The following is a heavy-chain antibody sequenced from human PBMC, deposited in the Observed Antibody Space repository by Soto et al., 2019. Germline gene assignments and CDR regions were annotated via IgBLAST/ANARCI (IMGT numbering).Heavy chain of an antibody. D-gene: IGHD6-13*01. J-gene: IGHJ4*02. CDR2: INAGNGNT. Sequence: ASVKPTCKASGYTIACYALHWLRQAPGQRLEWMGWINAGNGNTKYSQKFQGRVTITRDTSASTAYMELSSLRSEDTAVYYCAIPREGYSSSAIDYWGQGTLVTVSS. V-gene: IGHV1-3*01. CDR3: AIPREGYSSSAIDY. CDR1: GYTIACYA.